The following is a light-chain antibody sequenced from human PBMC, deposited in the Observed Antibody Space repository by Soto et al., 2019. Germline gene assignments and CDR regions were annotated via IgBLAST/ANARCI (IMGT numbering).Light chain of an antibody. J-gene: IGLJ7*01. CDR1: SSDVGGYAY. CDR2: EVS. CDR3: SSYTISSTLL. Sequence: QSALTQPASVSGSPGQSITISCTGTSSDVGGYAYVSWYQQHPGKAPKLIISEVSHRPSGVSDRFSGSKSDNTASLTISGLQAEDEADYYYSSYTISSTLLFGGGTQLTVL. V-gene: IGLV2-14*01.